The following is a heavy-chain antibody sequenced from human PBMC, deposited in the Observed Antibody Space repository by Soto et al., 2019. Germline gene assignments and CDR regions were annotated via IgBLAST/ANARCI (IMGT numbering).Heavy chain of an antibody. J-gene: IGHJ5*02. CDR3: AKSRMTVTPLVDP. D-gene: IGHD4-4*01. CDR2: ISYDGSNK. V-gene: IGHV3-30*18. CDR1: GFTFSSHG. Sequence: QVQLVESGGGVVQPGRSLRLSCAASGFTFSSHGMHWVRQAPGKGLEWVAVISYDGSNKYYADSVKGRFTISRDNSKNTLYLQMNSLRAEDTAVYYCAKSRMTVTPLVDPWGQGTLVTVSS.